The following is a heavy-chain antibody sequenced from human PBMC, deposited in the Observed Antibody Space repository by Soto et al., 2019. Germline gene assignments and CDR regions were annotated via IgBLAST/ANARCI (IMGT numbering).Heavy chain of an antibody. D-gene: IGHD3-9*01. Sequence: EVQLVESGGGLVQPGGSLRLSCTSSGFTFSTYEMNWVRQAPGKGLEWVSYISSSSVSTIYYAESVRGRFTISRDNAKNSLYLQMNDLRAEDTAVYYCARDRLSPYDILAGYRFYGMDVWGQGTTVTVSS. CDR2: ISSSSVSTI. V-gene: IGHV3-48*03. CDR1: GFTFSTYE. CDR3: ARDRLSPYDILAGYRFYGMDV. J-gene: IGHJ6*02.